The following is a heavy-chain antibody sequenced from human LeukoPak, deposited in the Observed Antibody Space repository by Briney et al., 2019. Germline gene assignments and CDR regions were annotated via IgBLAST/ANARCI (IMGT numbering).Heavy chain of an antibody. CDR3: ARDLRTMITFGGVIVMGVGYFQH. Sequence: ASVKVSCKASGYTFTGYYMHWVRQAPGQGLEWMGWINPNTGGTNYAQKFQGRVTMTRDTSISTAYMELSRLRSDDTAVYYCARDLRTMITFGGVIVMGVGYFQHWGQGTLVTVSS. D-gene: IGHD3-16*02. CDR2: INPNTGGT. CDR1: GYTFTGYY. V-gene: IGHV1-2*02. J-gene: IGHJ1*01.